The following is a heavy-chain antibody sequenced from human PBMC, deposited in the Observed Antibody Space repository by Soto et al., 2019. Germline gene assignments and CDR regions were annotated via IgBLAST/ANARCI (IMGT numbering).Heavy chain of an antibody. D-gene: IGHD2-21*01. J-gene: IGHJ6*02. Sequence: QVQLVESGGGVVQPGRSLRLSCAASGFTFSSYGMHWVRQAPGKGLEWVAVIWYDGSNKYYADSVKGRFTISRDNSMTARYRQMNCLRAEDTAVYYCARVYIVGHGQLYYYGMDVWGQGTTVTVSS. CDR1: GFTFSSYG. CDR3: ARVYIVGHGQLYYYGMDV. CDR2: IWYDGSNK. V-gene: IGHV3-33*01.